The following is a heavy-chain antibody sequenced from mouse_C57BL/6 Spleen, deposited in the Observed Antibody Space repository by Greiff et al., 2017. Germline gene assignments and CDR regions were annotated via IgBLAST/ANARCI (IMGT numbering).Heavy chain of an antibody. V-gene: IGHV1-80*01. Sequence: QVQLQQSGAELVKPGASVKISCKASGYAFSSYWMNWVKQRPGKGLEWIGQIYPGDGDTNYNGKFKGKATLTADTSSSPAYMQLSSLTSEDSAVYFCAREGAATVVAKGYAMDNWGQGTSVTVSS. CDR2: IYPGDGDT. CDR1: GYAFSSYW. J-gene: IGHJ4*01. CDR3: AREGAATVVAKGYAMDN. D-gene: IGHD1-1*01.